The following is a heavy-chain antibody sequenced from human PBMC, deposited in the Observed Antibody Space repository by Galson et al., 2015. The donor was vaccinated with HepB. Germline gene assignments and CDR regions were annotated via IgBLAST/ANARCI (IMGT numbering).Heavy chain of an antibody. Sequence: SLRLSCAASGFTFSSYAMHWVRQAPGQGLEYVAAISSNGGSTYYADSVKGRFAISRNNSKNTLYLQMSSLRAEDTAVYYCVKDDGTVPDAFNWFDHWGQGTLVTVSS. J-gene: IGHJ5*02. V-gene: IGHV3-64D*06. CDR2: ISSNGGST. CDR3: VKDDGTVPDAFNWFDH. CDR1: GFTFSSYA. D-gene: IGHD2-2*01.